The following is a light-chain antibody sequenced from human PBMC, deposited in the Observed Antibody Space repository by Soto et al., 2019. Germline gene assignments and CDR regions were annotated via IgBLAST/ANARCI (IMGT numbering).Light chain of an antibody. CDR2: DVR. CDR1: SSDVGGHNF. CDR3: SSYSSSDTLV. J-gene: IGLJ2*01. Sequence: QSVLTQPASVSGSPGQSITLSCTGTSSDVGGHNFVSWYQQHPGRAPKLMIYDVRNRPSGVSNRFSGSKSANTASLVISGLQAEDVADYYCSSYSSSDTLVFGGGTKVTVL. V-gene: IGLV2-14*03.